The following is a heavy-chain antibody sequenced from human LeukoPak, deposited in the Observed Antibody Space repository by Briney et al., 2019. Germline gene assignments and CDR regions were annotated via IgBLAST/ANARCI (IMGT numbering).Heavy chain of an antibody. CDR3: VRFHDYTYNWFDP. V-gene: IGHV4-4*09. J-gene: IGHJ5*02. CDR1: GGSISSYY. CDR2: IYTSGST. Sequence: SETLSLTCTVSGGSISSYYWSWIRQPPGKGLEWIGYIYTSGSTNYNPPLKSRVTISVDTSKNQFSLKLSSVTAADTAVYYCVRFHDYTYNWFDPWGQGTLVTVSS. D-gene: IGHD4-11*01.